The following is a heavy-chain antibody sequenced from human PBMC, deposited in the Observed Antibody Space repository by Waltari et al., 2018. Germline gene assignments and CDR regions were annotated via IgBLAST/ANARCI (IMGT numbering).Heavy chain of an antibody. Sequence: QVQLVQSGAEVKKPGSSVKVSCKASGGTFGRFAISWVRQAAGEGLEWMRGIIPKIGASNYAQKFQGRVTITADDSTRIAYMEVSSLRFEDTAVYFCATDTSPPYWGQGTLVIVSS. D-gene: IGHD2-2*01. CDR1: GGTFGRFA. J-gene: IGHJ4*02. CDR3: ATDTSPPY. CDR2: IIPKIGAS. V-gene: IGHV1-69*01.